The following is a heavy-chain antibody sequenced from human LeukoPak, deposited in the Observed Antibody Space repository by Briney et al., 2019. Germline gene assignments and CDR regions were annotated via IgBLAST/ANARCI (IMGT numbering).Heavy chain of an antibody. Sequence: SETLSLTCTVSGGSISSSRYYWGWIRQPPGKGLEWIGSIYYSGSTYYNPSLKSRVTISVDTSKNQFSLKLSSVTAADTAVYYCARDTAAAAEFDPWGQGTLVTVSS. CDR1: GGSISSSRYY. D-gene: IGHD6-13*01. V-gene: IGHV4-39*07. J-gene: IGHJ5*02. CDR3: ARDTAAAAEFDP. CDR2: IYYSGST.